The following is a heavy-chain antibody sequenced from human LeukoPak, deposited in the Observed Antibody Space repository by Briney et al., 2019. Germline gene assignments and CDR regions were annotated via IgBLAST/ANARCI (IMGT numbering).Heavy chain of an antibody. CDR2: INPSGGST. Sequence: ASVKVSCKASGYTFTSNYMLWVRQAPGQGLEWMGIINPSGGSTSYAQKFQGRVTMTRDTSTSTVYMELSSLSSEDTAVYYCARVGGSYPINWGQGSLVTVSA. CDR3: ARVGGSYPIN. CDR1: GYTFTSNY. D-gene: IGHD1-26*01. V-gene: IGHV1-46*01. J-gene: IGHJ4*02.